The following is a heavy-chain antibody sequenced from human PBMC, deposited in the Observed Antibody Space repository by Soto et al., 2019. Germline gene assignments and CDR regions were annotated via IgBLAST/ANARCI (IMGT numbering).Heavy chain of an antibody. CDR2: IYYSGST. Sequence: QVQLQESGPGLVKPSQTLSLTCTVSVGSISSGGYYWSWIRQHPGKGLEWIGYIYYSGSTYYNPSLKSRVTISVDTSKNQFSLKLSSVTAADTAVYYCAALHSSGWKFDYWGQGTLVTVS. CDR3: AALHSSGWKFDY. J-gene: IGHJ4*02. CDR1: VGSISSGGYY. D-gene: IGHD6-19*01. V-gene: IGHV4-31*03.